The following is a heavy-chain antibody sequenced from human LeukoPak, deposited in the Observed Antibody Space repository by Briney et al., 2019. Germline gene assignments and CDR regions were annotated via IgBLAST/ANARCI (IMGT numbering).Heavy chain of an antibody. CDR1: GGSISSGDYY. CDR2: IYYSGST. Sequence: SETLSLTCTVSGGSISSGDYYWSWIRQPPGKGLEWIGYIYYSGSTYYNPSLKSRVTISVDTSKNQFSLKLSSVTAADTAVYYCARDIVVVVAATHYYYYYGMDVWGQGTTVTVSS. V-gene: IGHV4-30-4*01. D-gene: IGHD2-15*01. CDR3: ARDIVVVVAATHYYYYYGMDV. J-gene: IGHJ6*02.